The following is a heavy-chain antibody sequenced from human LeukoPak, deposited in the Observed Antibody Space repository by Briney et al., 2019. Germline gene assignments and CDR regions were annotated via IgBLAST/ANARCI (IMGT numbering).Heavy chain of an antibody. J-gene: IGHJ4*02. Sequence: GGSLRLSCAASGFTFSSYSMNWVRQAPGKGLEWVSSISSSSSYIYYADSVKGRFTISRDNAKNSLYLQMNSLRAEDTAVYYCARDHRDYDFWSGYYSYFDYWGQGTLVTVSS. CDR1: GFTFSSYS. CDR2: ISSSSSYI. D-gene: IGHD3-3*01. V-gene: IGHV3-21*01. CDR3: ARDHRDYDFWSGYYSYFDY.